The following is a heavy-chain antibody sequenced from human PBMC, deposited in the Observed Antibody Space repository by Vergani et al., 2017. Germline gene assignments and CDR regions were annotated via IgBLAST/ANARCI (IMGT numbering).Heavy chain of an antibody. CDR3: ARGRVTMVRGVIKGWFDP. D-gene: IGHD3-10*01. J-gene: IGHJ5*02. V-gene: IGHV4-34*01. CDR1: GGSFSGYY. CDR2: INQSGST. Sequence: QVQLQQWGAGLLKPSETLSLTCAVYGGSFSGYYWSCIRQPPGKVLEWIGEINQSGSTNYNPSLKSRVTIPVDTSPNQLSLTLSSVTAADTAVYYCARGRVTMVRGVIKGWFDPWGQGTLVTVSS.